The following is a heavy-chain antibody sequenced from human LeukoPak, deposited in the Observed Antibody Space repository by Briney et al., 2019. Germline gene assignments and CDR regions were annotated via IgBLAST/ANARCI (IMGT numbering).Heavy chain of an antibody. D-gene: IGHD2-2*01. CDR1: GYSISSGYY. CDR3: ARGDCSSTICYSPIDV. CDR2: IYHSGST. Sequence: SETLSLTCTVSGYSISSGYYWVWIRQPPGKGLEWIGSIYHSGSTNYNPSLKSRVTISVDTSKNQFSLKVSSVTAADTAVYYCARGDCSSTICYSPIDVWGTGTTVTVSS. J-gene: IGHJ6*03. V-gene: IGHV4-38-2*02.